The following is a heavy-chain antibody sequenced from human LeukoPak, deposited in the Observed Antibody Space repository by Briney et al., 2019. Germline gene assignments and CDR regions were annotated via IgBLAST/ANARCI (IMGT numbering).Heavy chain of an antibody. Sequence: GASVKVSCKASGGTFSSHAISWVRRTPGQGLEWMGGIIPLYGTANYAQKFRGRVTITTDESTTTAYMELASLRSEDTAVYYCAKDTLYCSSTSCTGLYYYYYMDVWGKGTTVTVSS. V-gene: IGHV1-69*05. J-gene: IGHJ6*03. CDR2: IIPLYGTA. D-gene: IGHD2-2*01. CDR1: GGTFSSHA. CDR3: AKDTLYCSSTSCTGLYYYYYMDV.